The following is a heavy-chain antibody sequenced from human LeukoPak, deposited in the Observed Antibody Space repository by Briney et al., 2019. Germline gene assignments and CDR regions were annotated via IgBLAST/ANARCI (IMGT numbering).Heavy chain of an antibody. Sequence: SETLSLTCTVSGGSVSSGSYYWSWTRQPPGKRLEWIGYFYYSGSTKYNPSLKSRVTISVDTSKNQFSLELSSVTAADTAVYYCASTPYYDYWTGYFPFDYWGQGILVTVSS. V-gene: IGHV4-61*01. CDR2: FYYSGST. CDR1: GGSVSSGSYY. J-gene: IGHJ4*02. CDR3: ASTPYYDYWTGYFPFDY. D-gene: IGHD3-3*01.